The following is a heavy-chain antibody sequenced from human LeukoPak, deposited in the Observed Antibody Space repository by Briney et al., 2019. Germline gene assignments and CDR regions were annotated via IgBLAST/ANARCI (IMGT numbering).Heavy chain of an antibody. CDR2: AYSGGST. CDR3: ARVRGWKYFDY. Sequence: GGSLRLSCAASGFTFDDYGMSWVRQAPGKGLEWVSVAYSGGSTYYADSVKGRFTISRDDPKNTLYLQMNSLRAEDTAVYYCARVRGWKYFDYWGQGTLVTVSS. CDR1: GFTFDDYG. D-gene: IGHD1-1*01. V-gene: IGHV3-66*01. J-gene: IGHJ4*02.